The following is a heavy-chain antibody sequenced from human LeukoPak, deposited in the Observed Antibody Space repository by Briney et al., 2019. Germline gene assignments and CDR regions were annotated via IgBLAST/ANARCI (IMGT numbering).Heavy chain of an antibody. CDR3: AGANFVFCGSSTCLFDS. J-gene: IGHJ4*02. V-gene: IGHV1-2*02. CDR1: GCTFTDYY. D-gene: IGHD2-2*01. Sequence: GASVKVSCKASGCTFTDYYMHWVRQAPGQGFEWMGWINPNDGDTNYAQKFQGRVTMTRDTSISTAHMEVSRLRSDDTAVYYCAGANFVFCGSSTCLFDSGGQGTLFPVS. CDR2: INPNDGDT.